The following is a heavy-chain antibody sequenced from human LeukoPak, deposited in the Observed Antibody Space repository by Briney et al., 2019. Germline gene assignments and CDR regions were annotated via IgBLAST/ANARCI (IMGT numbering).Heavy chain of an antibody. CDR1: GGSISSGGYY. Sequence: SETLSLTCTVSGGSISSGGYYWSWIRQHPGKGLEWIGYIYYSGSTYYNPSLKSRVTISVDTSKNQFSLKLSSVTAADTAVYYCARDVVRSYCSGGSCYLDYWGQGTLVTVSS. CDR3: ARDVVRSYCSGGSCYLDY. V-gene: IGHV4-31*03. CDR2: IYYSGST. J-gene: IGHJ4*02. D-gene: IGHD2-15*01.